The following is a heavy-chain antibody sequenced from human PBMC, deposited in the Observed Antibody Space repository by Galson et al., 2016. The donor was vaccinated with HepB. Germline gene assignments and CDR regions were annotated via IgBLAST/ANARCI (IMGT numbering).Heavy chain of an antibody. D-gene: IGHD5-12*01. CDR1: SDTLSNYG. Sequence: SVKVSCKASSDTLSNYGFSWVRQAPGQGLEWMGGVNTYTGDADYPQRFQDRVTMTTDTSPKTAYMEPRSLRSDDTAVYYCASRGGYDAFDIWGQGTMITVSS. CDR3: ASRGGYDAFDI. V-gene: IGHV1-18*01. J-gene: IGHJ3*02. CDR2: VNTYTGDA.